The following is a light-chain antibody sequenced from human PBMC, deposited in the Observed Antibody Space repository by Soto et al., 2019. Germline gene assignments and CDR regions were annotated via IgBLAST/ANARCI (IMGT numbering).Light chain of an antibody. CDR3: SSYAGTHIV. CDR2: DVS. J-gene: IGLJ1*01. V-gene: IGLV2-8*01. CDR1: SSDVGAYNY. Sequence: QSALTQPPSASGSPGQSVAISCTGTSSDVGAYNYVSWYQQPPGKAPKLMIYDVSKRPSRVPDRFSGSKSGNTASLTVSGLQAEHEADYYCSSYAGTHIVFGTGTKLTVL.